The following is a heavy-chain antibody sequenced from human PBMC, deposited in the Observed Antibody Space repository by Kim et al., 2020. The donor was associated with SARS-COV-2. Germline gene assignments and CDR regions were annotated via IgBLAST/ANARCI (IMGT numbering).Heavy chain of an antibody. Sequence: STNCNPSLKSLVTISVATSKNQFSLKLSSVTDADTAVYYCARVKTYYVDYWGQGTLVTVSA. J-gene: IGHJ4*02. D-gene: IGHD3-10*01. V-gene: IGHV4-59*01. CDR3: ARVKTYYVDY. CDR2: ST.